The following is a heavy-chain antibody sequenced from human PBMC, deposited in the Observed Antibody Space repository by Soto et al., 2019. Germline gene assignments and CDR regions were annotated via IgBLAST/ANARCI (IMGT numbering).Heavy chain of an antibody. J-gene: IGHJ5*02. D-gene: IGHD3-3*01. CDR3: ARAERYYDFWSGRRAQGRFDP. V-gene: IGHV4-34*01. CDR1: GGSFSGYY. CDR2: INHSGGT. Sequence: SETLSLTCAVYGGSFSGYYWSWIRQPPGKGLEWIGEINHSGGTNYNPSLKSRVTISVDTSKNQFSLKLSSVTAADTAVYYCARAERYYDFWSGRRAQGRFDPWGQGTLVTVSS.